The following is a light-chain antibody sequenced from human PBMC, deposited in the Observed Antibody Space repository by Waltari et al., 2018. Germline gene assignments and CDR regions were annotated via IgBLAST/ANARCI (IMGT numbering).Light chain of an antibody. CDR3: CSYAGNYIWV. V-gene: IGLV2-23*02. Sequence: QSALTQPASVSGSPGQSVTISCTGASSDIGRSDIVSWYQQHPGNAPKLIICDVGKRPSGVSDRFSGSKSGDTASLTISGLQFEDEADYYCCSYAGNYIWVFGGGTRLTVL. J-gene: IGLJ3*02. CDR2: DVG. CDR1: SSDIGRSDI.